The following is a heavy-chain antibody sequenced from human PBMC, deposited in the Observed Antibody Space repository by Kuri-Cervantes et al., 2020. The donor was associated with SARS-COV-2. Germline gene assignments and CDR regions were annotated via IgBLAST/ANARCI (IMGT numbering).Heavy chain of an antibody. CDR2: ISGSGGST. Sequence: ETLSLTCAASGFNFSTYWVNWVRQAPGKGLEWVSAISGSGGSTYYADSVKGRFTISRDNSKNTLYLQMNSLRAEDAAVYYCAKGWGDYDILTGPFDYWGQGTLVTVSS. D-gene: IGHD3-9*01. V-gene: IGHV3-23*01. CDR3: AKGWGDYDILTGPFDY. J-gene: IGHJ4*02. CDR1: GFNFSTYW.